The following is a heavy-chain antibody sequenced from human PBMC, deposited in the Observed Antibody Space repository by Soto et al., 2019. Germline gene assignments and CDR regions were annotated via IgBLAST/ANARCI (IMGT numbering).Heavy chain of an antibody. J-gene: IGHJ6*02. CDR1: GGTFGSYA. D-gene: IGHD3-3*01. CDR2: MLPIFGTA. CDR3: ARDWVAAEWYHQYNGMDV. Sequence: QVQLVQSGAEVKKPGSSVKVSCKASGGTFGSYAISWVRQAPGQGLEGLGGMLPIFGTANYAQKFQGRVTITADESTSTAYMELSSLRSEDTAVYYCARDWVAAEWYHQYNGMDVWGQGTTVTGSS. V-gene: IGHV1-69*12.